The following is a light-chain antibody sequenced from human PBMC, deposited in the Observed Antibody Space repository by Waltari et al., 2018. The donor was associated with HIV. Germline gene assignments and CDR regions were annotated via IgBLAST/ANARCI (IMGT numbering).Light chain of an antibody. CDR1: SVRSYY. CDR2: GEN. J-gene: IGLJ3*02. V-gene: IGLV3-19*01. CDR3: NSRDSSGHWF. Sequence: SSELAQDPAVSVALGPPVRITCQGDSVRSYYARWYQQKPGQAPVLVVYGENNRPSGIPDRFSGSSSGNTASLTIAGAQAEDEADYYCNSRDSSGHWFFGGGTKVTVL.